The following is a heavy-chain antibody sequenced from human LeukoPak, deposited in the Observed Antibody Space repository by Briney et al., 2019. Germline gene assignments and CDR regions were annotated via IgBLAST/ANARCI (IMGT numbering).Heavy chain of an antibody. J-gene: IGHJ3*02. CDR2: IYHSGST. CDR1: GGSISSGGYS. CDR3: ARGYYLDAFDI. D-gene: IGHD3-22*01. Sequence: SETLSLTCAVSGGSISSGGYSWSWIRQPPGKGLEWIGYIYHSGSTYYNPSLKSRVTISVDRSKNQFSLKLSSVTAADTAVYYCARGYYLDAFDIWGQVTMVTVSS. V-gene: IGHV4-30-2*01.